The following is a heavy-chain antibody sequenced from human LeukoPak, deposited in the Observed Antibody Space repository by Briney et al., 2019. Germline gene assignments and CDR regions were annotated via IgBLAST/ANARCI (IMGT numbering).Heavy chain of an antibody. Sequence: GGSLRLSCAASGFTFDDYAMHWVRHAPGKGLEWVSGISWNSGSIGYADSVKGRFTISRDNAKNSLYLQMNSLRAEDTALYYCAKDTRTTVTTRRAYFDYWGQGTLVTVSS. J-gene: IGHJ4*02. CDR1: GFTFDDYA. D-gene: IGHD4-17*01. CDR3: AKDTRTTVTTRRAYFDY. CDR2: ISWNSGSI. V-gene: IGHV3-9*01.